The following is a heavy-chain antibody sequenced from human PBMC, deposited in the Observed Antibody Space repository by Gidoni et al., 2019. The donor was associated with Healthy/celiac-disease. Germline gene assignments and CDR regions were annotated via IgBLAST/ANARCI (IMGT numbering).Heavy chain of an antibody. V-gene: IGHV4-30-4*01. J-gene: IGHJ4*02. CDR3: ASTYCSSTSCYSPPRTIFDY. D-gene: IGHD2-2*01. CDR1: GGSISSGVYY. CDR2: IYYSGST. Sequence: QVQLQESGPGLVKPSQTLSLTCTVSGGSISSGVYYWSWIRQPPGKGLEWIGYIYYSGSTYYNPSLKSRVTISVDTSKNQFSLKLSSVTAADTAVYYCASTYCSSTSCYSPPRTIFDYWGQGTLVTVSS.